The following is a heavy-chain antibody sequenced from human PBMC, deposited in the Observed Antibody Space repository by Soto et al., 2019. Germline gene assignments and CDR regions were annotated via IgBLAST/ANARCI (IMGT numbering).Heavy chain of an antibody. CDR2: IKQDGSEK. CDR3: ARALRRHFDWLPYFDY. V-gene: IGHV3-7*01. CDR1: GFTFSSYW. J-gene: IGHJ4*02. D-gene: IGHD3-9*01. Sequence: GGSLRLSCAASGFTFSSYWMSWVRQAPGKGLEWVANIKQDGSEKYYVDSVKGRFTISRDNAKNSLYLQMNSLRAEDTAVYYCARALRRHFDWLPYFDYWGQGTLVTVSS.